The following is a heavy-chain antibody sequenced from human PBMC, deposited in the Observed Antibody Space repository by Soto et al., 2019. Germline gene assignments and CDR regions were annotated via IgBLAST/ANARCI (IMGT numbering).Heavy chain of an antibody. CDR2: INTDGTRT. D-gene: IGHD3-10*01. J-gene: IGHJ5*02. CDR1: GFTFNNCW. CDR3: ARVKSGSYDWSDP. V-gene: IGHV3-74*01. Sequence: DVQLVKSGGGLVQPGGSLRLSCAASGFTFNNCWMHWVRQAPGKGLMWVSRINTDGTRTTYADSVKGRFAISRDNAKNTVYLQMNSLRADDTAVYFCARVKSGSYDWSDPWGQGTLVTVSS.